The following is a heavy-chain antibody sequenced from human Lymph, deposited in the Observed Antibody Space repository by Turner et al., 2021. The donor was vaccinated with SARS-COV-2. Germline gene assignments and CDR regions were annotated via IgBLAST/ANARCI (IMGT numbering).Heavy chain of an antibody. V-gene: IGHV1-46*01. J-gene: IGHJ4*02. CDR3: VRVGPGGFDY. CDR2: INPSGDST. D-gene: IGHD2-15*01. Sequence: QVQLVQSGAEVKKPGASVKVSCKASGYTFTSYYMHWVRQAPGQGLEWMGIINPSGDSTSYAQKFQGRVTMTRDTSTSTVYMELSSLRSEDTAVYYCVRVGPGGFDYWGQGTPVTVSS. CDR1: GYTFTSYY.